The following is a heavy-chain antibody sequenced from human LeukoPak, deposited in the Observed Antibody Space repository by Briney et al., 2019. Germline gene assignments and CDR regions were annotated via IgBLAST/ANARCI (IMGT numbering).Heavy chain of an antibody. CDR3: ARDAQFSGSYGGFDY. J-gene: IGHJ4*02. Sequence: PSETLSLTCAVSGGSISSSNWWSWVRQPPGKGLEWIGEIYHSGSTNYNPPLKSRVTISVDKSKNQFSLKLSAVTAPDTGVYFCARDAQFSGSYGGFDYWGQGTLVTVSS. D-gene: IGHD1-26*01. CDR2: IYHSGST. CDR1: GGSISSSNW. V-gene: IGHV4-4*02.